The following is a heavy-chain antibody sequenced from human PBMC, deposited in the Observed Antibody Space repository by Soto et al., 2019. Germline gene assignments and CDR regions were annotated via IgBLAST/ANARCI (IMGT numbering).Heavy chain of an antibody. V-gene: IGHV4-59*01. D-gene: IGHD3-16*02. CDR1: GGSISSYY. CDR3: ARGLHIWGSYRYMAPLGY. CDR2: IYYSGST. J-gene: IGHJ4*02. Sequence: SETLSLTCTVSGGSISSYYWSWIRQPPGKGLEWIGYIYYSGSTNYNPSLKSRVTISVDTSKNQFSLKLSSVTAADTAVYYCARGLHIWGSYRYMAPLGYWGQGTLVTVSS.